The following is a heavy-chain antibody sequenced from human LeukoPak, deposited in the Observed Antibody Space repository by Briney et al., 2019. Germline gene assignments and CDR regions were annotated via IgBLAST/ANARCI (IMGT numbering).Heavy chain of an antibody. V-gene: IGHV3-48*03. J-gene: IGHJ4*02. CDR2: ISTTGSSI. CDR1: GFTFSSYE. Sequence: GGSLRLSCAASGFTFSSYEMNWVRQAPGKGLEWVSYISTTGSSIYYADSVKGRFTISRDNVKNLLYLQMNSLRAEDTAVYYCARVQRGIAVALDYWGQGTLVTVSS. CDR3: ARVQRGIAVALDY. D-gene: IGHD6-19*01.